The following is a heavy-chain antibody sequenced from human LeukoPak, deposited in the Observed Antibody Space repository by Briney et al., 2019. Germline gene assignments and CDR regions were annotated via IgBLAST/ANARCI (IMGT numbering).Heavy chain of an antibody. CDR2: IYSGGGT. V-gene: IGHV3-53*05. D-gene: IGHD3-22*01. CDR3: AKDRYYHDSSGYYYFDY. CDR1: GFTVSSNY. Sequence: PGGSLRLSCAVSGFTVSSNYMSWVRQAPGKGLEWVSLIYSGGGTYYADSVRGRFTISRDNSKNTLYLQMNSLRAEDTAVYYCAKDRYYHDSSGYYYFDYWGQGTLVTVSS. J-gene: IGHJ4*02.